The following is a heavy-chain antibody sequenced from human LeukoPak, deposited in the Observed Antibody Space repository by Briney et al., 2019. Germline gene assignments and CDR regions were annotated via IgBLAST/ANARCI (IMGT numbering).Heavy chain of an antibody. J-gene: IGHJ6*02. V-gene: IGHV3-7*01. D-gene: IGHD3-16*01. CDR1: GFTFSDSW. Sequence: PGGSLRLSCAASGFTFSDSWMSWVRQAPGKGLEWVANMSQDGSDKDYVDSVKGRFTISRDNARNSLYLQMGSLRVEDTAVYYCATYTHWVAGDVWGQGTTVTVSS. CDR3: ATYTHWVAGDV. CDR2: MSQDGSDK.